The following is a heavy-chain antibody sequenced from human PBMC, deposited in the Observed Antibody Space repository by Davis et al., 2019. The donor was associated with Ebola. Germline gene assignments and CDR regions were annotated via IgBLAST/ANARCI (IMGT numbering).Heavy chain of an antibody. J-gene: IGHJ4*02. CDR3: ARDAADDYGVNFDY. CDR1: GGSIGTYY. Sequence: PSETLSLTCTVSGGSIGTYYWSWIRQPPGKGLEWIGHIYFSGATKYNPSLRSRATISVDTSKNQFYLKLNSVTAADTAVYYCARDAADDYGVNFDYWGQGNLVTVSS. V-gene: IGHV4-59*01. CDR2: IYFSGAT. D-gene: IGHD4-17*01.